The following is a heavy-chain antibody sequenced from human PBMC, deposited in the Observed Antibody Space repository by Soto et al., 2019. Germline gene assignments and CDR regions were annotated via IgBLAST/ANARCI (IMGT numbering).Heavy chain of an antibody. Sequence: PGGSLRLSCATSGFTFSSYAMHWVRQAPGKGLERVAVISYDGSNKYYADSVKGRFTISRDNSKNTLYLQMNSLRAEDTAVYYCARILKAVFWSGYEASYYYYYGMDVWGQGTTVTVSS. CDR3: ARILKAVFWSGYEASYYYYYGMDV. CDR1: GFTFSSYA. J-gene: IGHJ6*02. D-gene: IGHD3-3*01. V-gene: IGHV3-30*01. CDR2: ISYDGSNK.